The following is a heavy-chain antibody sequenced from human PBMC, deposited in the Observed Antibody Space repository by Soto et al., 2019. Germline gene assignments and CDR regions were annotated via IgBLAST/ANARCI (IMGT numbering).Heavy chain of an antibody. J-gene: IGHJ6*02. V-gene: IGHV3-48*03. CDR1: GFTFSSYE. CDR3: ARDDIVVVPAAIVNYGMDV. D-gene: IGHD2-2*01. Sequence: VQLVESGGGLVQPGGSLRLSCAASGFTFSSYEMNWVRQAPGKGLEWVSYISSSGSTIYYADSVKGRFTISRDNAKNSLYLQMNSLRAEDTAVYYCARDDIVVVPAAIVNYGMDVWGQGTTVTVSS. CDR2: ISSSGSTI.